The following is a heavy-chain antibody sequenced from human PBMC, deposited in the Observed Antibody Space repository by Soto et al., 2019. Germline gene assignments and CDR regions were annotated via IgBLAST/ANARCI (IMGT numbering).Heavy chain of an antibody. Sequence: ASVKVSCKASGYTFTSYDINWVRQATGQGLEWMGWMNPNSGNTGYAQKFQGRVTMTRNTSISTAYMELSSLRSEDTAVYYCARLRKYYDILTGSYYYYYMDVWGKGTTVTVSS. CDR3: ARLRKYYDILTGSYYYYYMDV. V-gene: IGHV1-8*01. CDR2: MNPNSGNT. J-gene: IGHJ6*03. D-gene: IGHD3-9*01. CDR1: GYTFTSYD.